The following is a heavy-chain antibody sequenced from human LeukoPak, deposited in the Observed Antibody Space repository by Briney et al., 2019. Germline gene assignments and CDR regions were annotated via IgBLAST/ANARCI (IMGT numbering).Heavy chain of an antibody. CDR2: INHSGST. Sequence: PSETLSLTCAVYGGSFSGYYWSWIRQPPGKGLEWIGEINHSGSTNYNPSLKSRVTISVDTSKNQFSLKLSSVTAADTAVYYCARVSDYDFWSGYLVNDAFDIWGQGTMVTVSS. CDR1: GGSFSGYY. D-gene: IGHD3-3*01. V-gene: IGHV4-34*01. CDR3: ARVSDYDFWSGYLVNDAFDI. J-gene: IGHJ3*02.